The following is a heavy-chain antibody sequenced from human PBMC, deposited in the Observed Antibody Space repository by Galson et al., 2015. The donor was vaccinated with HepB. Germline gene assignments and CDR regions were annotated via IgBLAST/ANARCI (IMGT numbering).Heavy chain of an antibody. J-gene: IGHJ6*02. D-gene: IGHD3-16*01. CDR2: ISGSGGST. V-gene: IGHV3-23*01. Sequence: SLRLSCAASGFTFSSYAMSWVRQAPGKGLEWVSAISGSGGSTYYAGSVKGRFTISRDNSKNTLYLQMNSLRAEDTAVYYCAKEGGSYYYYCMDVWGQGTTVTVSS. CDR1: GFTFSSYA. CDR3: AKEGGSYYYYCMDV.